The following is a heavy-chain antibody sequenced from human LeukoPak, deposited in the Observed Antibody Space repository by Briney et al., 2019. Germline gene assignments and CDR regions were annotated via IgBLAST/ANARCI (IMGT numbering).Heavy chain of an antibody. D-gene: IGHD5-12*01. CDR3: AEEGGTGYHDY. CDR2: ISYDGSNK. V-gene: IGHV3-30*18. Sequence: GGSLRLSCAASGFTFSSYGMHWVRQAPGKGLEWVAVISYDGSNKYYADSVKGRFTISRDNSKNTLYLQMNSLRAEDTAVYYCAEEGGTGYHDYWGQGTLVTVSS. CDR1: GFTFSSYG. J-gene: IGHJ4*02.